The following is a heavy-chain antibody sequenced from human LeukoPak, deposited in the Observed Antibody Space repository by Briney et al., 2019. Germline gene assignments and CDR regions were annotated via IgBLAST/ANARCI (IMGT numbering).Heavy chain of an antibody. CDR2: LNGGGGST. CDR3: AILPGYSSSWYEVDY. V-gene: IGHV3-23*01. Sequence: GGSLRLSCAASGFIFSNYAMSWVRQAPGKGLEWVSALNGGGGSTHYADSVRGRFTISRDNFKNTLYLQMNSPRAEDTAVYYCAILPGYSSSWYEVDYWGQGTLVTVSS. J-gene: IGHJ4*02. D-gene: IGHD6-13*01. CDR1: GFIFSNYA.